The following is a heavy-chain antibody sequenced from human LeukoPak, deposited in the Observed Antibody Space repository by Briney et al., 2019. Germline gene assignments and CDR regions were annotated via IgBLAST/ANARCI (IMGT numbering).Heavy chain of an antibody. Sequence: PGRSLRLSCAASGFTFSSYAMHWVRQAPGKGLEWVAVTSYDGSNKYYADSVKGRFTISRDNSKNTLYLQMNSLRAEDTAVYYCARDGPAADAFDIWGQGTMVTVSS. J-gene: IGHJ3*02. V-gene: IGHV3-30-3*01. CDR2: TSYDGSNK. CDR3: ARDGPAADAFDI. CDR1: GFTFSSYA. D-gene: IGHD6-25*01.